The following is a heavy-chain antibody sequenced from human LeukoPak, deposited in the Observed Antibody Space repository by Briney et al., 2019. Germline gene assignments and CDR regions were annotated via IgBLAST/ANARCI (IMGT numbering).Heavy chain of an antibody. CDR1: GYTFTSYG. J-gene: IGHJ4*02. D-gene: IGHD5-12*01. V-gene: IGHV1-18*01. CDR3: ARDLYVIVATIHTNTEFDY. CDR2: ISAYNGNT. Sequence: GASVKVSCKASGYTFTSYGISWVRQAPGQGLEWMGWISAYNGNTNYAQKLQGRVTMTTDTSTSTAYMELRSLRSDDTAVYYCARDLYVIVATIHTNTEFDYWGQGTLVTVSS.